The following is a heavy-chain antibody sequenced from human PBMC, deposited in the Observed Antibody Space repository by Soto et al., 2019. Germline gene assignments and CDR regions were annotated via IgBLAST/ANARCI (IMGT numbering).Heavy chain of an antibody. CDR2: IVYRGNT. CDR1: GGSIISSDYY. CDR3: ARHYDSPEDADIRYYFGMDV. D-gene: IGHD3-22*01. J-gene: IGHJ6*02. Sequence: QMQLEESGPGLVRPSETLSLTCTFSGGSIISSDYYWGWIRQPPGKGLELVGAIVYRGNTHHNPSPKTRGSVSVDTSTTRLSLKLSSVTAAETAVYYCARHYDSPEDADIRYYFGMDVWGQGPTVTVSS. V-gene: IGHV4-39*01.